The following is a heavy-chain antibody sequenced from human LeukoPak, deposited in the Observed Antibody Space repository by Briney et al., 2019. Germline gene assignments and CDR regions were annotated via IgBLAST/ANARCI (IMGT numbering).Heavy chain of an antibody. J-gene: IGHJ5*02. CDR2: ISAYNGNT. Sequence: GASVKVSCKASGYTFTSDGISWVRQAPGQGLEWMGWISAYNGNTNYAQKLQGRVTMTTDTSTSTAYMELRSLRSDDTAVYYCARVGGGIAAAARRWFDPWGQGTLVTVSS. CDR3: ARVGGGIAAAARRWFDP. D-gene: IGHD6-13*01. V-gene: IGHV1-18*01. CDR1: GYTFTSDG.